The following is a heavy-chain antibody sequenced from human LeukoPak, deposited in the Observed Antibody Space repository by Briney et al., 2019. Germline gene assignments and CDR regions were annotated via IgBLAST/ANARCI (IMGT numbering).Heavy chain of an antibody. CDR2: INSDGINT. D-gene: IGHD3-3*01. V-gene: IGHV3-74*01. CDR3: AREVYYDFWSGYYEAFDI. CDR1: GFTFSNYW. J-gene: IGHJ3*02. Sequence: GGSLRLSCAASGFTFSNYWMHWVRQAPGKGLVWVSRINSDGINTSYADSVKGRFTISRDNAKNTLNLQMNSLRAEDTAVYYCAREVYYDFWSGYYEAFDIWGQGTMVTVSS.